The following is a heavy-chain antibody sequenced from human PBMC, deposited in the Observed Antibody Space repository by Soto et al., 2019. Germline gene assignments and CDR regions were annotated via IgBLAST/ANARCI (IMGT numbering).Heavy chain of an antibody. CDR2: INHSGST. V-gene: IGHV4-34*01. Sequence: SETLSLTCAVYGGSFSGYYWSWIRQPPGKGLEWIGEINHSGSTNYNPSLKSRVTISVDTSKNQFSLKLSSVTAADTAVYYCARNRMVRGVITQSYYYYYMDVWGKGTTVTVSS. CDR3: ARNRMVRGVITQSYYYYYMDV. J-gene: IGHJ6*03. CDR1: GGSFSGYY. D-gene: IGHD3-10*01.